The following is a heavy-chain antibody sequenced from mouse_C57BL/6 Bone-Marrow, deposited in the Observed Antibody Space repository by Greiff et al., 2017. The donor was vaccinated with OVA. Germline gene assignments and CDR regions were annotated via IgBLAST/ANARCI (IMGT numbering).Heavy chain of an antibody. CDR2: IDPSDSYT. D-gene: IGHD3-3*01. J-gene: IGHJ3*01. Sequence: QVQLQQPGAELVKPGASVKLSCKASGYTFTSYWMQWVKQRPGQGLEWIGEIDPSDSYTNYNQKFKGKATLTVDTSSSTAYMQLSSLTSEDSAVYYCAGDNWGWGAYWGQGNLVTVTA. V-gene: IGHV1-50*01. CDR1: GYTFTSYW. CDR3: AGDNWGWGAY.